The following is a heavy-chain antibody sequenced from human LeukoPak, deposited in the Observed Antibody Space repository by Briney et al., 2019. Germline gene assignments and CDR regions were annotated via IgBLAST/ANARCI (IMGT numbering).Heavy chain of an antibody. CDR2: ISYDGSNK. J-gene: IGHJ5*02. CDR1: GFTFSSYA. V-gene: IGHV3-30-3*01. Sequence: GRSLRLSCAASGFTFSSYAMHWVRQAPGKGLEWVAVISYDGSNKYYADSVKGRFTISRDNSKNTLYLQMNSLRAEDTAVYYCARDYDFWSGYFLRKGFDPWGQGTLVTVSS. D-gene: IGHD3-3*01. CDR3: ARDYDFWSGYFLRKGFDP.